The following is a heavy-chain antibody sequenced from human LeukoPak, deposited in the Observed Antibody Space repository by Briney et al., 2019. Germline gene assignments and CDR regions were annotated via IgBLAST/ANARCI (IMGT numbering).Heavy chain of an antibody. V-gene: IGHV3-23*01. CDR2: ISGSGGST. Sequence: GGSLRLSCAASGFTFSSYAMSWVRQAPGKGLEWVSAISGSGGSTYYADSVKGRFTISRDNSKNTLYLQMNSLRAEDTAVYYCAKQGKQRLVRRSWGFDPWGQGTLVTVSS. J-gene: IGHJ5*02. CDR3: AKQGKQRLVRRSWGFDP. CDR1: GFTFSSYA. D-gene: IGHD6-13*01.